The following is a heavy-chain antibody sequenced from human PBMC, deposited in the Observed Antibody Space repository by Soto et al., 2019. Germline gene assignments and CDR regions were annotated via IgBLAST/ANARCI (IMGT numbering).Heavy chain of an antibody. J-gene: IGHJ4*02. CDR3: ARAWQQLVPDY. CDR2: ISSSSSYI. Sequence: GGSLRLSCAASGFTFSSYSMDWVRQAPGKGLEWVSSISSSSSYIYYADSVKGRFTISRDNAKNSLYLQMNSLRAEDTAVYYCARAWQQLVPDYWGQGTLVTVSS. V-gene: IGHV3-21*01. CDR1: GFTFSSYS. D-gene: IGHD6-13*01.